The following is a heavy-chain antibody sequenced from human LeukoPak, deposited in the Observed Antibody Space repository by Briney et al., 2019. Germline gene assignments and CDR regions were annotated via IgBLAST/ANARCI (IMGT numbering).Heavy chain of an antibody. D-gene: IGHD7-27*01. J-gene: IGHJ4*02. Sequence: ASVKVSCKASGYTFTGYYMHWLRQAPGQGLEWMGWIKPDNGDTNYVKKFQGRVTMTRDTSITTAYMELSLRSDDTAVYYCAKFDQDWGTFDYWGQGTVVPVSS. CDR3: AKFDQDWGTFDY. CDR1: GYTFTGYY. CDR2: IKPDNGDT. V-gene: IGHV1-2*02.